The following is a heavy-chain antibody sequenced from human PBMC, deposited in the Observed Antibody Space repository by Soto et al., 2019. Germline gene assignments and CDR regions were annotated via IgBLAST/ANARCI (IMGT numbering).Heavy chain of an antibody. CDR1: GFAFSTYG. V-gene: IGHV3-33*06. Sequence: QVQLVESGGGVVQPGRSLRLSCAASGFAFSTYGMHWVRQAPGKGLEWVAVIWHDESNRDYSNNMLYQQMNSMRAEDTAVDYGVKDGPDWGKDFDFWGQGTLVTVSS. J-gene: IGHJ4*02. CDR2: IWHDESN. D-gene: IGHD2-21*01. CDR3: VKDGPDWGKDFDF.